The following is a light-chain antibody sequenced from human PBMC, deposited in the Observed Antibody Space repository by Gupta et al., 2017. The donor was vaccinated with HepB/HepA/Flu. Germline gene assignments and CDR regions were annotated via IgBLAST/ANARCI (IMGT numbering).Light chain of an antibody. Sequence: LTQSPSTLSASVGDRVTITCRASQSIYKWLAWYQQKPGKVPKLLIYKASSLESGVPSRFSGSGSGTEFTLTISSLQPDDFATYYCQQNNNLFTFGHGTKVDIK. CDR3: QQNNNLFT. J-gene: IGKJ3*01. CDR1: QSIYKW. CDR2: KAS. V-gene: IGKV1-5*03.